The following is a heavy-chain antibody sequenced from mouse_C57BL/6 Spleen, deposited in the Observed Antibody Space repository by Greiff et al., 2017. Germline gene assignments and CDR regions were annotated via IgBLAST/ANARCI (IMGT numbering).Heavy chain of an antibody. Sequence: QVQLQQPGAELVKPGASVTMSCKASGYTFTSYWITWVKQRPGQGLEWIGDIYPGSGSTNYNEQFKSKATMTVDSSYSTAYMQLRSLTSEDSAVYDCARRRNYYSYFDDWGQGTTLTVSS. V-gene: IGHV1-55*01. D-gene: IGHD2-12*01. J-gene: IGHJ2*01. CDR2: IYPGSGST. CDR3: ARRRNYYSYFDD. CDR1: GYTFTSYW.